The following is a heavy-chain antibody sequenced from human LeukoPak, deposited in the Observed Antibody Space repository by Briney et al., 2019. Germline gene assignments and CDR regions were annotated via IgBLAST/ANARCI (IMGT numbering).Heavy chain of an antibody. J-gene: IGHJ6*03. V-gene: IGHV4-34*01. Sequence: PSETLSLTCAVYGGSFSGYYWSWIRQPPGKGLEWIGEINHSGSTNYNPSLKSRVTISVDTSKNQFSLKLSSVTAADTAVYYCARGMEWFGSSRYYYYMDVWGKGTTVTISS. CDR3: ARGMEWFGSSRYYYYMDV. CDR2: INHSGST. CDR1: GGSFSGYY. D-gene: IGHD3-10*01.